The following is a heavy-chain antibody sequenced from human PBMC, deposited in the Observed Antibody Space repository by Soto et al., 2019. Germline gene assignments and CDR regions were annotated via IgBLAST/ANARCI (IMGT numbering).Heavy chain of an antibody. CDR1: GGSISSSSYY. CDR2: IYYSGST. CDR3: ARRTVTTSFDY. Sequence: SETLSLTCTVSGGSISSSSYYWGWIRQPPGKGLEWIGSIYYSGSTYYNPSLKSRVTISVDTSKNQFSLKLSSVTAADTAVYYCARRTVTTSFDYWGQGTLVTVSS. J-gene: IGHJ4*02. V-gene: IGHV4-39*01. D-gene: IGHD4-17*01.